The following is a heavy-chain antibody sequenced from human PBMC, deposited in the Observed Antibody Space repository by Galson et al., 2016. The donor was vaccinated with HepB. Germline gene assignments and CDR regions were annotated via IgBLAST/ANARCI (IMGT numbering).Heavy chain of an antibody. D-gene: IGHD2/OR15-2a*01. CDR2: DSMDGRRK. CDR3: AKRHEYCPPVGCSVDS. CDR1: GFTFSGSG. Sequence: SLRLSCAASGFTFSGSGIHWVRQASGKGLEWVAADSMDGRRKFYADSVKGRFTISRDNSNNMLFLQMSSLRVDDTAVYYCAKRHEYCPPVGCSVDSWGQGTLVSVSS. V-gene: IGHV3-30*18. J-gene: IGHJ4*02.